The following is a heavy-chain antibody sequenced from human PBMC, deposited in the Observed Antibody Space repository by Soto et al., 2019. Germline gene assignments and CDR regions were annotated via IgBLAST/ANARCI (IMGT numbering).Heavy chain of an antibody. CDR3: GRVGPPSDP. V-gene: IGHV1-3*01. CDR2: INAGNGNT. Sequence: GVSVKVSCKASGYTFTDYGISWVRQAPGQRLEWMGWINAGNGNTKYSQKFQGRVTITRDTSASTAYMELSSLSSVDTAVYYCGRVGPPSDPWGQGTLVTVSS. J-gene: IGHJ5*02. CDR1: GYTFTDYG.